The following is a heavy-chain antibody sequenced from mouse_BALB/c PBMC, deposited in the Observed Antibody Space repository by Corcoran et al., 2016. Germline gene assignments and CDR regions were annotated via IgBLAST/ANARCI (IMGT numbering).Heavy chain of an antibody. J-gene: IGHJ1*02. CDR3: GRWREGNYEVY. D-gene: IGHD2-1*01. CDR2: IDPANGST. Sequence: EVQLQQSGAELVKTGASVKLSCTASGFNIKDTSMHWLNQRPEQGLEWIGRIDPANGSTKYDPKFQGKATMTADTSSNKVYLQLSSSTSEATAVYYCGRWREGNYEVYWGEGTTITVSS. V-gene: IGHV14-3*02. CDR1: GFNIKDTS.